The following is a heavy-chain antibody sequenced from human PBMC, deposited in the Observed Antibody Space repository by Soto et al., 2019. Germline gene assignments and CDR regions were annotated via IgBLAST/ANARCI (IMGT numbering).Heavy chain of an antibody. CDR3: TTGRDGYNCDY. J-gene: IGHJ4*02. V-gene: IGHV3-15*01. CDR1: GFTFSNAW. D-gene: IGHD5-12*01. CDR2: IKSKTDGGTT. Sequence: GGSLRLSCAASGFTFSNAWMSWVRQAPGKGLAWVGRIKSKTDGGTTDYAAPVKGRCTIARDDSKNTLYLQMNSLKTEDTAVYYCTTGRDGYNCDYWGQGTLVTVSS.